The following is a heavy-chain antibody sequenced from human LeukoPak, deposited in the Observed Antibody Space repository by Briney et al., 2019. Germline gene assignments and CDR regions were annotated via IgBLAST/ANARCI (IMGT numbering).Heavy chain of an antibody. CDR1: GFTFSSYE. V-gene: IGHV3-48*03. CDR2: ISSSGSTI. J-gene: IGHJ4*02. D-gene: IGHD6-25*01. Sequence: GGSLRLSCAASGFTFSSYEMNWVRQAPGKGLEWVSYISSSGSTIYYADSVKGRFTISRDNAKNSLYLQMNSLRAEDTAVYYCARDVGQRLGPVFDYWGQGTLVTVSS. CDR3: ARDVGQRLGPVFDY.